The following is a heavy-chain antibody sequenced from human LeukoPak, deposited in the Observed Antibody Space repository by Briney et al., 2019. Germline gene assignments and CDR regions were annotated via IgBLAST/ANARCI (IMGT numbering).Heavy chain of an antibody. V-gene: IGHV4-59*08. CDR2: IYYSGST. CDR1: GGSISSYY. D-gene: IGHD2-2*01. J-gene: IGHJ6*02. CDR3: AGVPAAMWGYYGMDV. Sequence: KPSETLSLTCTVSGGSISSYYWSWIRQPPGKGLEWIGYIYYSGSTNYNPSLKSRVTISVDTSKNQFSLKLSSVTAADTAVYYCAGVPAAMWGYYGMDVWGLGTTVTVSS.